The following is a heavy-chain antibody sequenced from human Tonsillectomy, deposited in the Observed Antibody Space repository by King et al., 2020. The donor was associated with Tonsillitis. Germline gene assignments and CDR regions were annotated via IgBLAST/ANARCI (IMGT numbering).Heavy chain of an antibody. CDR1: GFTFCDYY. V-gene: IGHV3-11*05. J-gene: IGHJ6*03. Sequence: VQLVESGGGLVKPGGSLRLSCAASGFTFCDYYMIWIRQAPGKGLEWVSYISSSISYTNYADSVKGRFTIPRDNAKNSLYLQMNSLRAEDTAVYYCARDPYYYYMDVWGKGTTVTVSS. CDR2: ISSSISYT. CDR3: ARDPYYYYMDV.